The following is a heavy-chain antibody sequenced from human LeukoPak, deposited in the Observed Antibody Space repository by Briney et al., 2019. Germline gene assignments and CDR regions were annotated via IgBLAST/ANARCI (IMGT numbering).Heavy chain of an antibody. CDR2: IKSKTDGGTT. CDR1: GFTFSNAW. J-gene: IGHJ4*02. CDR3: TTGAYCGGDCYSRTAYFDY. V-gene: IGHV3-15*01. Sequence: PGGSLRLSCAASGFTFSNAWMSWVRQAPGKGLEWVGRIKSKTDGGTTDYAAPVNGRFTISRDDSKNTLYLQMNSLKTEDTAVYYCTTGAYCGGDCYSRTAYFDYWGQGTLVTVSS. D-gene: IGHD2-21*02.